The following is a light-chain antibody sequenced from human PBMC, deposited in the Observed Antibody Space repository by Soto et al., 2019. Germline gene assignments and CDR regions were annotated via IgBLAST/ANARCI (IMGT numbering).Light chain of an antibody. V-gene: IGLV2-14*01. J-gene: IGLJ1*01. Sequence: QSALTQPASVSGSPGQSITISCTGTSSDVGGYNYVSWYQQHPGKAPKLMIYGVSNRPSGVSNRFSGSKSGNTASLTISGLQAEDESDYYCSSYTSGSTLGVFGTGTKLTVL. CDR3: SSYTSGSTLGV. CDR1: SSDVGGYNY. CDR2: GVS.